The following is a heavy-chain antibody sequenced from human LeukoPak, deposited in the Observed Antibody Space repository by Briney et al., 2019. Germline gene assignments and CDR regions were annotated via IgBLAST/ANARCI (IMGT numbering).Heavy chain of an antibody. J-gene: IGHJ4*02. D-gene: IGHD5-24*01. CDR2: ISYDGSNK. V-gene: IGHV3-30*04. CDR1: GSTFSSYA. CDR3: ARAKTGGDGYNFDY. Sequence: PGGSLRLSCAASGSTFSSYAMHWVRQAPGKGLEWVAVISYDGSNKYYADSVKGRFTISRDNSKNTLYLQMNSLRAEDTAVYYCARAKTGGDGYNFDYWGQGTLVTVSS.